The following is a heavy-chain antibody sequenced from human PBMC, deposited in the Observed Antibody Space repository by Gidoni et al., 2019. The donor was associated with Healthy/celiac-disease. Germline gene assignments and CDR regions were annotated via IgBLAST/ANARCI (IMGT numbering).Heavy chain of an antibody. CDR2: ISWNSGSI. Sequence: EVQLVESGGGLVQPGRSLRLSCAASGFTFDDYAMHWVRQAPGKGLEWVSGISWNSGSIGYAYSVKGRFTISRDNAKNSLYLQMNSLRAEDTALYYCASSPYGDYEGNWGQGTLVTVSS. D-gene: IGHD4-17*01. CDR1: GFTFDDYA. CDR3: ASSPYGDYEGN. J-gene: IGHJ4*02. V-gene: IGHV3-9*01.